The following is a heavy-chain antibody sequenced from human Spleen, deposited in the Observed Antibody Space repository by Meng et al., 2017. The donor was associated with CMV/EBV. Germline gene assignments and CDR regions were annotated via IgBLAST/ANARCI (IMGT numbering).Heavy chain of an antibody. D-gene: IGHD2-2*01. CDR1: GGSFSGYY. CDR2: INHSGST. CDR3: ARENIVVVPDWYFDL. Sequence: QVPLQQWGAGLLKPSGAPSLTWAVYGGSFSGYYWSWIRQPPGKGLEWIGEINHSGSTNYNPSLKSRVTISVDTSKNQFSLKLSSVTAADTAVYYCARENIVVVPDWYFDLWGRGTLVTVSS. J-gene: IGHJ2*01. V-gene: IGHV4-34*01.